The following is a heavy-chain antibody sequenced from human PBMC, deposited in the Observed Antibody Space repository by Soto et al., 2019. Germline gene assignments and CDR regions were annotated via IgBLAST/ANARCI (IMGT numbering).Heavy chain of an antibody. CDR2: INPSGGST. D-gene: IGHD3-10*01. CDR1: GYTFTSYY. CDR3: ARRYGSGYYYYYMDV. Sequence: QVQLVQSGAEVKKPGASVKVSCKASGYTFTSYYMHWVRQAPGQGLEWMCRINPSGGSTSYAQKFQGRVTMTRDTSTITVYLELSSLRSEDTALYYCARRYGSGYYYYYMDVWGKGTTVTVAS. V-gene: IGHV1-46*03. J-gene: IGHJ6*03.